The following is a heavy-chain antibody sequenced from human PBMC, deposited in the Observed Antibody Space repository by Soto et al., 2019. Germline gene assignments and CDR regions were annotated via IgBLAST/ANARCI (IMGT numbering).Heavy chain of an antibody. V-gene: IGHV1-18*01. D-gene: IGHD2-8*01. J-gene: IGHJ6*02. Sequence: RASVKVSCKASGYTFTSYGISWVRQAPGQGLEWMGWISAYNGNTNYAQKLQGRVTMTTDTSTSTAYMELRSLTSDDTAIYYCAKNGQPPYYYYGLDVWGQGTKVTVSS. CDR1: GYTFTSYG. CDR3: AKNGQPPYYYYGLDV. CDR2: ISAYNGNT.